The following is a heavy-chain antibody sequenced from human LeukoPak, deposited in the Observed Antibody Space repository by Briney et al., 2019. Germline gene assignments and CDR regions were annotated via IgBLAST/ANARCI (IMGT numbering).Heavy chain of an antibody. CDR1: GFTFSSYA. CDR2: IAGRGGGT. D-gene: IGHD2-2*01. Sequence: GGSLRLSCAASGFTFSSYAMSWVRQAPGKGLEWVSGIAGRGGGTYYADSVKGRFTISRDNSKDTLYLQMNSLRAEDTAVYYCAEVFCSSTGCYPDHYMDVWGKGTTVTVSS. J-gene: IGHJ6*03. CDR3: AEVFCSSTGCYPDHYMDV. V-gene: IGHV3-23*01.